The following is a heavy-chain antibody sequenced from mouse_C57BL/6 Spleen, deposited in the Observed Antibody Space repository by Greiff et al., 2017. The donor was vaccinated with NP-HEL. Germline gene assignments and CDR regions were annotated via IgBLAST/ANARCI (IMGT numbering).Heavy chain of an antibody. V-gene: IGHV1-82*01. D-gene: IGHD2-3*01. CDR3: ARFDGYGGY. CDR2: IYPGDGDT. Sequence: VQLQQSGPELVKPGASVKISCKASGYAFSSSWMNWVKQRPGKGLEWIGRIYPGDGDTNYNGKFKGKATLTADKSSSTAYMQLSSLTSEDSAVYFCARFDGYGGYWGQGTTLTVSS. J-gene: IGHJ2*01. CDR1: GYAFSSSW.